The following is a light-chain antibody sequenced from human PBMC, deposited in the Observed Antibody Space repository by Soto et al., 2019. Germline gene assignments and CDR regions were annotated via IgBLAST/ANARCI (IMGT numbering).Light chain of an antibody. V-gene: IGKV3-11*01. Sequence: EIVLTQSPANLSLSPGERATLSCRASQSVSSFLAWYQHKPGQAPRLLIYDASNRATGIPARFSGSGSGTDFTLTISSLEPEDFAVYYCQQRSSWPLTFGGGTKVDIK. CDR3: QQRSSWPLT. CDR2: DAS. CDR1: QSVSSF. J-gene: IGKJ4*01.